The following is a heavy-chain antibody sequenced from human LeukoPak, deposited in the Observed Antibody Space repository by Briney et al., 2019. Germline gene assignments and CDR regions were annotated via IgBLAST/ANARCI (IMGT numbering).Heavy chain of an antibody. D-gene: IGHD5-18*01. Sequence: SHTLSLTCTVSGASISHPDYYWGWIRQPPGKGLEWIGSVDYSGGTYYNPSLNGRVTIAVVTSSDQVSLDLNSVTAADPAVYYCARRSNKCPYSYITNDYLGQGTPVTVSS. CDR1: GASISHPDYY. CDR3: ARRSNKCPYSYITNDY. V-gene: IGHV4-39*01. CDR2: VDYSGGT. J-gene: IGHJ4*02.